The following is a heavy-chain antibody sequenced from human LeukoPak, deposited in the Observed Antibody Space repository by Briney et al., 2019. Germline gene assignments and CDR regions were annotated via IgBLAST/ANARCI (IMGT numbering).Heavy chain of an antibody. CDR3: ADGEGRPLNY. CDR1: GFTFSSYW. J-gene: IGHJ4*02. V-gene: IGHV3-7*01. D-gene: IGHD3-3*01. CDR2: IKEDGSEK. Sequence: PGGALRLSCAASGFTFSSYWMSWVRQAPGKGGEWVANIKEDGSEKYYVESVKGRFAISRDSAKNSLYLQMNSLRAEDTAVYYCADGEGRPLNYWGRGILVTVSS.